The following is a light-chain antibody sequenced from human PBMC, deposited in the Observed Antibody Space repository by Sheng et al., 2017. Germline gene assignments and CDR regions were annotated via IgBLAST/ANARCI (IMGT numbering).Light chain of an antibody. J-gene: IGKJ2*03. Sequence: EIVLTQSPDTLSLSPGERATLSCRASQSVSFNLAWYQQRPGQVPRLLIYGASTRVTGIPARFSGSGSGTEFTLTITSLQSEDSAVYYCQQYNNWPPYSFGQGTKLEIK. V-gene: IGKV3-15*01. CDR3: QQYNNWPPYS. CDR1: QSVSFN. CDR2: GAS.